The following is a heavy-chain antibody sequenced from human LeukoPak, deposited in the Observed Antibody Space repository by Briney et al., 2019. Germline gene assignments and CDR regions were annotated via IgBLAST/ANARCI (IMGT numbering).Heavy chain of an antibody. CDR2: IYTSGST. CDR1: GGSISSGSYY. CDR3: ARLRLHAFDI. Sequence: SQTLSLTCTVSGGSISSGSYYWSWIRQPAGKGLEWIGRIYTSGSTNYNPSLKSRVTISVDTSKNQFSLKLSSVTAADTAVYYCARLRLHAFDIWGQGTMVTVPS. J-gene: IGHJ3*02. V-gene: IGHV4-61*02.